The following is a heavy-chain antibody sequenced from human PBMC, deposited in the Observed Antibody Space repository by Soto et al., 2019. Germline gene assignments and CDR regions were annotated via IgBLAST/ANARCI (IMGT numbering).Heavy chain of an antibody. CDR1: GYTFTDFY. CDR2: INPDSGGT. J-gene: IGHJ2*01. D-gene: IGHD1-26*01. CDR3: ARREGAWWYFDL. V-gene: IGHV1-2*02. Sequence: QVQLVQSGAEVKKPGASVKVSCKASGYTFTDFYIYWVRQAPGQGLEWMGWINPDSGGTNYAQNFQGRVTMTRDTSITTAYMELTRLTSDDTAVYYCARREGAWWYFDLWGRGTLVTVSS.